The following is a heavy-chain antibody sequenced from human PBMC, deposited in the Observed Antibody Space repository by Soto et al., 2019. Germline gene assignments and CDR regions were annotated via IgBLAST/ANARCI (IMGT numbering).Heavy chain of an antibody. CDR2: ICYSGST. Sequence: QLQLQESGPGLLKPSETLSLTCTVSGGSISSSSYYWGWIRQPPGKGLEWIGSICYSGSTYYNPSLKSRVTISVDTSKYKFSLKLSSVTAADTAVYSCARHERPYDILTGYDYYYYGMDVWGQGTTVTVSS. V-gene: IGHV4-39*01. CDR1: GGSISSSSYY. CDR3: ARHERPYDILTGYDYYYYGMDV. J-gene: IGHJ6*02. D-gene: IGHD3-9*01.